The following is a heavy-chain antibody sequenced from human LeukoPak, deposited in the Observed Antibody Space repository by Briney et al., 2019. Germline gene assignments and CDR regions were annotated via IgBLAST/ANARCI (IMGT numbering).Heavy chain of an antibody. D-gene: IGHD6-6*01. CDR3: ARGGRARLTSYNYYGMDL. V-gene: IGHV3-30*03. CDR1: GFTFSSYG. J-gene: IGHJ6*02. CDR2: ISYDGSNK. Sequence: GGSLRLSCAASGFTFSSYGMHWVRQAPGKGLEWVAVISYDGSNKYYADSVKGRFTISRDNSKNALYVQMNSLRAEDTAIYYCARGGRARLTSYNYYGMDLWGQGTTVTVSS.